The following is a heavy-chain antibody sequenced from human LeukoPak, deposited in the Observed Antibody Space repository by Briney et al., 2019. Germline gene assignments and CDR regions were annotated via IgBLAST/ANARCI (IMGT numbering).Heavy chain of an antibody. CDR1: GFTFSSNG. Sequence: PGGSLRLSCAASGFTFSSNGMSWVRQAPGKGLEWIGYIYYSGSTNYNPSLKSRVTISVDTSKNQFSLKLSSVTAADTAVYYCARDREGYYYYGMDVWGQGTTVTVSS. CDR2: IYYSGST. V-gene: IGHV4-59*01. CDR3: ARDREGYYYYGMDV. J-gene: IGHJ6*02.